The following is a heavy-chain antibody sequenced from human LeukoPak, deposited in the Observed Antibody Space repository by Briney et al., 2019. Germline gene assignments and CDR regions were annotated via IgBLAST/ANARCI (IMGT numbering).Heavy chain of an antibody. J-gene: IGHJ2*01. CDR1: GFTFSSYE. CDR2: ISSGGSTI. CDR3: ARRHYDSSGYLLDL. V-gene: IGHV3-48*03. D-gene: IGHD3-22*01. Sequence: GGSLRLSCAASGFTFSSYEMNWVRQAPGKGLEWLSYISSGGSTIYYADSVKGRFTISRDNAKSSLYLQVNSLRAGDTAVYYCARRHYDSSGYLLDLWGRGTLVTVSS.